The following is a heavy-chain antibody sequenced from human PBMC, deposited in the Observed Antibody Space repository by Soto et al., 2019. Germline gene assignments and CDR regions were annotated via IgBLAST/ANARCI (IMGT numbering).Heavy chain of an antibody. V-gene: IGHV3-7*04. CDR1: GFTFSTYW. CDR2: IKQDGSEK. D-gene: IGHD6-19*01. J-gene: IGHJ4*02. Sequence: EVQLVESGGGLVQPGGSLRLSCAASGFTFSTYWMNWVRQAPGRGLEWVANIKQDGSEKYYVDSVKGRFTISRDNDKRSLYLQMNSLRAEDTAVYYCAGGSGWLERDWGQGTVVTVSS. CDR3: AGGSGWLERD.